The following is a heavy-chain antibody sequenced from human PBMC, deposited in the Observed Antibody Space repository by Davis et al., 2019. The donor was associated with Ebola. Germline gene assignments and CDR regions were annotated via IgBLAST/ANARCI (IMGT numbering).Heavy chain of an antibody. CDR1: GSTFSSYW. J-gene: IGHJ4*02. CDR3: ARSSYQPDY. Sequence: GESLKISCAASGSTFSSYWMHWVRQAPGKGLVWVSRINPDGSFTDYADSVKGRFSISRDSTSNKLYLQMNGLRAEDTAVYYCARSSYQPDYWGQGTLVTVSS. CDR2: INPDGSFT. V-gene: IGHV3-74*01. D-gene: IGHD2-2*01.